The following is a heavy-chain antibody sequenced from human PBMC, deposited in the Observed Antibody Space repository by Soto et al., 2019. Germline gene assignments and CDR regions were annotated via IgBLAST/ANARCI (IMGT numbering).Heavy chain of an antibody. CDR1: GGSFSGYY. D-gene: IGHD4-4*01. V-gene: IGHV4-34*01. CDR3: ARPNSNYVNGMDV. J-gene: IGHJ6*02. Sequence: PSETLSLTCAVYGGSFSGYYWSWIRQPPGKGLEWIGEINHSGSTNYNPSLKSRVTISVDTSKNQFSLKLSSVTAADTAVYYCARPNSNYVNGMDVWGQGTTVTVSS. CDR2: INHSGST.